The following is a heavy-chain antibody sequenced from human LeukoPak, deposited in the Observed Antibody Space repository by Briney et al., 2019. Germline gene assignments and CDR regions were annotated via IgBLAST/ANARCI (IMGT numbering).Heavy chain of an antibody. CDR2: INPSGGST. Sequence: ASVKVSCKASGYTFTTYDINWVRQATGQGLEWMGIINPSGGSTSYAQKFQGRVTMTRDTSTSTVYMELSSLRSEDTAVYYCARGGRLQYLAHFDYWGQGTLVTVSS. J-gene: IGHJ4*02. CDR3: ARGGRLQYLAHFDY. CDR1: GYTFTTYD. V-gene: IGHV1-46*01. D-gene: IGHD5-24*01.